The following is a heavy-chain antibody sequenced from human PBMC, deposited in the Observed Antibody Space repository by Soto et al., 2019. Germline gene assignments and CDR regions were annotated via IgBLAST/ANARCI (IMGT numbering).Heavy chain of an antibody. Sequence: QVQLQESGPGLVKPSETLSLTCTVSGGSISSYYWSWIRQPPGKGLEWIGYIYYSGSTNYKPSLKSRVTISVDTSKNQFSLKLSSVTAADTAVYYCARDGYSSSWLNWFDPWGQGTLVTVSS. V-gene: IGHV4-59*01. CDR1: GGSISSYY. D-gene: IGHD6-13*01. J-gene: IGHJ5*02. CDR3: ARDGYSSSWLNWFDP. CDR2: IYYSGST.